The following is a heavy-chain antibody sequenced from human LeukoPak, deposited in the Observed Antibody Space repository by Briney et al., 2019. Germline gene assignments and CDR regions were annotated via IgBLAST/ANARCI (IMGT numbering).Heavy chain of an antibody. CDR2: ISAYNGNT. CDR3: TVGPDTAMVGYHYYYMDV. Sequence: ASVKVSCKASGYTFTSYGISWVRQAPGQGLEWMGWISAYNGNTNYAQKLQGRVTMTTDTSTSTAYMELRSLRSDDTAVYYCTVGPDTAMVGYHYYYMDVWGKGTTVTVSS. CDR1: GYTFTSYG. J-gene: IGHJ6*03. V-gene: IGHV1-18*01. D-gene: IGHD5-18*01.